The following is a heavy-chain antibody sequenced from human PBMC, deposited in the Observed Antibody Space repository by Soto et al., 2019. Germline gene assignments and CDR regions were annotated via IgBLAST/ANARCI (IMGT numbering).Heavy chain of an antibody. CDR2: INPSDGTT. V-gene: IGHV1-46*03. J-gene: IGHJ5*02. CDR1: GYTLTSFF. CDR3: ANGPSVVGRIWFDL. Sequence: QVQLVQSGAEVKKPGASVKVSCKASGYTLTSFFIHWVRQAPGQGLEWMGLINPSDGTTNYAQKFQGRVTMTRDTSTSTVYRDLSSLRSEDTAVYYCANGPSVVGRIWFDLWGQGTLVTVSS. D-gene: IGHD2-15*01.